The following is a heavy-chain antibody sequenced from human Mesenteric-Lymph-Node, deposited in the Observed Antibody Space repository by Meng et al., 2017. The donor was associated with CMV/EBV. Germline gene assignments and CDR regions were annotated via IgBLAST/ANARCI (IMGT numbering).Heavy chain of an antibody. Sequence: GESLKISCAASGFTFDVYAMHWVRQAPGKGLEWVAIISYSGNNEEYVDSVKGRFTISRDNSKNMVYLQMNSLRPEDTGVYYCARVGEMGTTTNYYYGMDVWGQGTTVTVSS. CDR3: ARVGEMGTTTNYYYGMDV. D-gene: IGHD5-24*01. J-gene: IGHJ6*02. CDR1: GFTFDVYA. CDR2: ISYSGNNE. V-gene: IGHV3-30*14.